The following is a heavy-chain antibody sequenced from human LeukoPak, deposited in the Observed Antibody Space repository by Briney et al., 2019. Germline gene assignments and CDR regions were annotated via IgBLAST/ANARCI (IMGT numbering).Heavy chain of an antibody. D-gene: IGHD2-15*01. CDR3: ARVGIVVVVAATLVGNWFDP. CDR2: IKQDGSEK. CDR1: GFTFSSYW. J-gene: IGHJ5*02. V-gene: IGHV3-7*01. Sequence: GGSLRLSCAASGFTFSSYWMSWVRQAPGKGLEWVANIKQDGSEKYYVDSVKGRFTISRDNAKNSLYLQLNSLRAEDTAVYYCARVGIVVVVAATLVGNWFDPWGQGTLVTVSS.